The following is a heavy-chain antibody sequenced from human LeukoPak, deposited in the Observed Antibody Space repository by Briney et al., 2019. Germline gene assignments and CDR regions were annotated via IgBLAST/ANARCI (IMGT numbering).Heavy chain of an antibody. J-gene: IGHJ4*02. V-gene: IGHV1-2*02. Sequence: VSVKVSCKASGYPFTDYYMHWVRQAPGQGLEWLGWINPNSGATNYAQKFQGRVTMTRDTSISTVYIELSRLTSDDTAVYYCARDASRTTAPDDYWGQGTLVTVSS. CDR1: GYPFTDYY. CDR2: INPNSGAT. CDR3: ARDASRTTAPDDY. D-gene: IGHD1-1*01.